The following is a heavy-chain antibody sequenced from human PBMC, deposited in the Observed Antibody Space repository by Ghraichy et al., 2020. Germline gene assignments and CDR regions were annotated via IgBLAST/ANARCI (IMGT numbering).Heavy chain of an antibody. Sequence: SQTLSLTCAISGDSVSSNSAAWNWIRQSPSRGIEWLGRTYFRSKWFHEYAVAVKSRISVDPDTSKNQFSLRLNSVTPEDTAVYYCARDHYTSTWRDYYGMDVWGQGTTVTVSS. D-gene: IGHD3-3*01. V-gene: IGHV6-1*01. CDR2: TYFRSKWFH. CDR3: ARDHYTSTWRDYYGMDV. J-gene: IGHJ6*02. CDR1: GDSVSSNSAA.